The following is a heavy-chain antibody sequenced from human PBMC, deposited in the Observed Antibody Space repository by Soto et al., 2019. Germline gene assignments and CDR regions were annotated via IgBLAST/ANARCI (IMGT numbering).Heavy chain of an antibody. D-gene: IGHD3-10*01. Sequence: GGSLRLSCAASGFTFSSYGMHWVRQAPGKGLEWVAVISYDGSNKYYADSVKGRFTISRDNSKNTLYLQMNSLRAEDTAVYYCASWGSTYGSGTRDYWGQGTLVTVSS. CDR3: ASWGSTYGSGTRDY. CDR2: ISYDGSNK. CDR1: GFTFSSYG. J-gene: IGHJ4*02. V-gene: IGHV3-30*03.